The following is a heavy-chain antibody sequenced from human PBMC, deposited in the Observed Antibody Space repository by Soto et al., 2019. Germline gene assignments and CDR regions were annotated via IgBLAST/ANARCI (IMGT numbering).Heavy chain of an antibody. CDR3: ARETPLSDDSVTGYSRIFDS. CDR1: GGSFSRDA. Sequence: VQLVQSGAEVKKPGSSGRISCKASGGSFSRDAISWLRQVPGQRLEWRGGIFPVFEKPNNAQKFQARITVTVDASTTTAYMVLSSLTSDDTGIYYCARETPLSDDSVTGYSRIFDSWGQGTLVTVSS. D-gene: IGHD3-9*01. V-gene: IGHV1-69*01. J-gene: IGHJ4*02. CDR2: IFPVFEKP.